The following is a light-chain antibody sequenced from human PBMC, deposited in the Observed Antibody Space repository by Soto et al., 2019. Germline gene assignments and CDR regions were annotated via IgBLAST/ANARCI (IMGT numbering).Light chain of an antibody. CDR2: AAS. V-gene: IGKV1-27*01. CDR1: QGIKNY. Sequence: DIQVTQYPSSLSASVGDRVTITCRASQGIKNYLAWYQQKPGEIPKLLIYAASTLESGIPPRFSGSGSGTDFTLTINNLQPEDVANYDCQRYYNAPFTFGGGTKVEIK. CDR3: QRYYNAPFT. J-gene: IGKJ4*01.